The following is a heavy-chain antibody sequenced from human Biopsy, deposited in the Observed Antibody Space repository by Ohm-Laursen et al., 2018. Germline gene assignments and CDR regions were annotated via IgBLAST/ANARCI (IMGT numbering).Heavy chain of an antibody. J-gene: IGHJ5*02. V-gene: IGHV1-69*01. Sequence: SSVKVSCKASGDSFTSYAIGWVRQAPGQGLEWMGGIIPIPNVATYAQKFQGRIPITADESTSTAYMELSSLTSDDTAVYFWARGGGSSWFDPWGHGTLVTVSS. CDR1: GDSFTSYA. CDR3: ARGGGSSWFDP. CDR2: IIPIPNVA. D-gene: IGHD3-16*01.